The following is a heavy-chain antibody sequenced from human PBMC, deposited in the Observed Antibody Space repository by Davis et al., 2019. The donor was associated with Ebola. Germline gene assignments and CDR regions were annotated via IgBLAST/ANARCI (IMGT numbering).Heavy chain of an antibody. CDR2: TSIGSSYI. J-gene: IGHJ4*02. CDR1: GFTFSTYS. V-gene: IGHV3-21*04. CDR3: AKEIRPNDY. Sequence: GSLRLSCAASGFTFSTYSMSWVRQAPGKGLEWVAFTSIGSSYIYYADSVKGRFTISRDNSKNTLFLQINSLRVEDTAVYFCAKEIRPNDYWGQGTLVTVSS.